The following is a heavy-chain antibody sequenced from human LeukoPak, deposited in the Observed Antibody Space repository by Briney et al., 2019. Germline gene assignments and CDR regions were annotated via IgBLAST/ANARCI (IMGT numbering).Heavy chain of an antibody. Sequence: GGSLRLSCAASGFTFSNTWMAWVRQAPGKGLQWVAAISGSGGTTYYADSVKGRFTISRDNSKNTVYLQLSSLRAEDTAVYYCAKDPSDFLVDCWGQGTLVTVSS. CDR3: AKDPSDFLVDC. CDR2: ISGSGGTT. CDR1: GFTFSNTW. D-gene: IGHD2-21*02. J-gene: IGHJ4*02. V-gene: IGHV3-23*01.